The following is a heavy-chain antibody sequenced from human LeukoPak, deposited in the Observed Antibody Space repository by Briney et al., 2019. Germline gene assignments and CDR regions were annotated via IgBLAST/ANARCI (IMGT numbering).Heavy chain of an antibody. CDR2: IIPILGIA. CDR3: ATLWGSYRPFDY. CDR1: GGTFSSYA. J-gene: IGHJ4*02. V-gene: IGHV1-69*04. D-gene: IGHD3-16*02. Sequence: SVKVSCKASGGTFSSYAISWVRQAPGQGLEWMGRIIPILGIANYAQKFQGRVTITADKSTSTAYMELSSLRSEDTAVYYCATLWGSYRPFDYWGQGTLVTVSS.